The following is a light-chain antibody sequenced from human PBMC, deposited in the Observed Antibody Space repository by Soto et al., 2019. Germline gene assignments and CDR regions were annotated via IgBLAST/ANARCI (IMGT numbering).Light chain of an antibody. V-gene: IGKV3-20*01. CDR1: QSFTSNY. CDR2: GAS. J-gene: IGKJ1*01. CDR3: QHYVTSLTT. Sequence: EIVLTQSPGTLSLSPGERATLSCGASQSFTSNYLALYHQKPGQAPRLLIFGASIRVTGIPDRFIGSGSGTDFTLTISRLEPEDFAVYYCQHYVTSLTTFGQGTKVDIK.